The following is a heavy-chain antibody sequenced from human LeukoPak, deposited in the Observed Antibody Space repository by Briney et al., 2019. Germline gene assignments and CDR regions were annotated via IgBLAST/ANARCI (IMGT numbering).Heavy chain of an antibody. Sequence: GGSLRLSCTASGFTFDDYAMHWVRQAPGKGLEWVANIKQDGNEKYYVDSVRGRFTITRDNAKNSLYLQMNSLRAEDTAVYYCAKDMRGGDRPSHFDYWGQGTLVTVSS. CDR1: GFTFDDYA. V-gene: IGHV3-7*01. CDR3: AKDMRGGDRPSHFDY. J-gene: IGHJ4*02. CDR2: IKQDGNEK. D-gene: IGHD2-21*02.